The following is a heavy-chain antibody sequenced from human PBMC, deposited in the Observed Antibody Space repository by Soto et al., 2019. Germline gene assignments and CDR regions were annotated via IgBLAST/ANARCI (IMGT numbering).Heavy chain of an antibody. Sequence: EGSLRLSCAASGFTFSSYAMSWVRQAPGKGLEWVSAISGSGGSTYYADSVKGRFTISRDNSKNTLYLQMNSLRAEDTAVYYCAKDQDRSGGSVGPGAFDIWGQGTMVTVSS. CDR3: AKDQDRSGGSVGPGAFDI. V-gene: IGHV3-23*01. CDR2: ISGSGGST. J-gene: IGHJ3*02. D-gene: IGHD2-15*01. CDR1: GFTFSSYA.